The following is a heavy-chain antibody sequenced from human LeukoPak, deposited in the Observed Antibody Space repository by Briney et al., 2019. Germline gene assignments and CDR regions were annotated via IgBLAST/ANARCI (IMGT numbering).Heavy chain of an antibody. J-gene: IGHJ4*02. D-gene: IGHD3-9*01. CDR2: ISRSSSTI. Sequence: GGSLRLSCGASGFTFSNYAMSWVRQAPGKGLEWVSYISRSSSTIYYADSVKGRFTISRDNAKNSLYLQMNSLSAEDTAVYYCARILTGYSNDYWGQGTLVTVSS. V-gene: IGHV3-48*04. CDR1: GFTFSNYA. CDR3: ARILTGYSNDY.